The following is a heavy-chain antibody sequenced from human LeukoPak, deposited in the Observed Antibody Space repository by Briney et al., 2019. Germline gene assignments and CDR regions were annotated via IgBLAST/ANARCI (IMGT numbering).Heavy chain of an antibody. D-gene: IGHD3-22*01. Sequence: SETLSLTCTVSGGSISSGGYYWSWIRQPPGKGLEWIGYIYYSGSTNYNPSLKSRVTISVDTSKNQFSLKLSSVTAADTAVYYCAREEYYDSSGYQYSGHFDYWGQGTLVTVSS. J-gene: IGHJ4*02. V-gene: IGHV4-61*08. CDR3: AREEYYDSSGYQYSGHFDY. CDR1: GGSISSGGYY. CDR2: IYYSGST.